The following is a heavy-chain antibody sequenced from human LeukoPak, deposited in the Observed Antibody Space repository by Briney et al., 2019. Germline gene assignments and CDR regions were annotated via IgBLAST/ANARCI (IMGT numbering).Heavy chain of an antibody. CDR3: ARYNAAAGDY. V-gene: IGHV3-74*01. J-gene: IGHJ4*02. CDR2: IKNDGSVT. D-gene: IGHD6-13*01. Sequence: GGSLRLSCAASGFTFSSYWMQWVRQAPGKGLVWASRIKNDGSVTNYADSVKGRYTISRDNAKNTLYLQMNSLRAEDTAVYYCARYNAAAGDYWGQGTLVTVSS. CDR1: GFTFSSYW.